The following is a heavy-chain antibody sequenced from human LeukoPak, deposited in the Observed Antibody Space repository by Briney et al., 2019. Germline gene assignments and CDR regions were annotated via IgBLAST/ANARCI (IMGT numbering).Heavy chain of an antibody. D-gene: IGHD3-22*01. J-gene: IGHJ4*02. V-gene: IGHV3-53*01. CDR1: GFSVSNTY. CDR2: IYSGGNT. Sequence: GGSLRPSCAASGFSVSNTYMSWVRQAPGKGLEWVSIIYSGGNTYYADSVKGRFTISRDNSKNTLNLQMNSLRAEDTALYYCAKDQNYESSGYYGGFDCWGQGTLVTVSS. CDR3: AKDQNYESSGYYGGFDC.